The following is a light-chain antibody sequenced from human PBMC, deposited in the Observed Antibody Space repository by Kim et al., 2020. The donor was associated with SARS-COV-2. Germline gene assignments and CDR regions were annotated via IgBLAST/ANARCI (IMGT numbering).Light chain of an antibody. V-gene: IGKV1-5*01. Sequence: GDRVTITCRASQNVNTWLAWYQQRPGKAPQVPISDASNLESGVPSRFSGRGSGTEFTLTISSLQPEDFAVYYCQQYNDHELTFGGGTKVDIK. CDR3: QQYNDHELT. CDR2: DAS. J-gene: IGKJ4*01. CDR1: QNVNTW.